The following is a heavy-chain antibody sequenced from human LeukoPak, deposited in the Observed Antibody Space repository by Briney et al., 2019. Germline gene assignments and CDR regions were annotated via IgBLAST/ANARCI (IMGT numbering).Heavy chain of an antibody. J-gene: IGHJ4*02. CDR3: ARGAATNLWPSDY. Sequence: GGSLRLSCAASGFTFSSYEMNWVRQAPGKGLEWVSYISSSGSTLYYADSVKGRFTISRDNAKNSLYLQMNSLRAEDTAIYYCARGAATNLWPSDYWGQGTLVTVSS. D-gene: IGHD3-10*01. CDR2: ISSSGSTL. V-gene: IGHV3-48*03. CDR1: GFTFSSYE.